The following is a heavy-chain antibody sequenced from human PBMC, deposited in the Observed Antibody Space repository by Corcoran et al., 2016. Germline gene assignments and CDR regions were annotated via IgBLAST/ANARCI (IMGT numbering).Heavy chain of an antibody. V-gene: IGHV3-30*18. CDR1: GFTFSSYI. CDR3: AKDLDGSGRIPDY. J-gene: IGHJ4*02. Sequence: QVQLVESGGGVVQPGRSLRLSCAASGFTFSSYIMNWVRQAPGKGLEWMAVMSNDGSNTYYADSVKGRFTISRDNSKNTRYLQRNSLRAEDTAVYYWAKDLDGSGRIPDYWGQGTLVTVSS. D-gene: IGHD3-10*01. CDR2: MSNDGSNT.